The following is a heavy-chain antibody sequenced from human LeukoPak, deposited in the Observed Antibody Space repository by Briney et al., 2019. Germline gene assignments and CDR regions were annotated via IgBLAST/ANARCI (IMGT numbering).Heavy chain of an antibody. V-gene: IGHV3-30*18. CDR2: ISYDGSNK. Sequence: PGGSLRLSCAASGFTFSSYGMHWVRQAPGKGLEWVAVISYDGSNKYYADSVKGRFTISRDNSKNTLYLQMNSLRAEDTAVYYCAKELVGVAAMVRGVKVTGAFDIWGQGTMVTVSS. CDR3: AKELVGVAAMVRGVKVTGAFDI. D-gene: IGHD3-10*01. CDR1: GFTFSSYG. J-gene: IGHJ3*02.